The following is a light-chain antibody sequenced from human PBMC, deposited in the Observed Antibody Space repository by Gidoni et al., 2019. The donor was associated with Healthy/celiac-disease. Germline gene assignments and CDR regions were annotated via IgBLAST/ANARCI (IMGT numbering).Light chain of an antibody. CDR2: KAS. Sequence: DIQMTPSPSTLSASVGDRVTITCRASQSISSWLAWYQQKPGKAPKLLIYKASSLESGVPSRFSGSGSGTEFTLTISSLQPDDFATYYCQQYNSYPWTFGQGTKVGIK. CDR1: QSISSW. J-gene: IGKJ1*01. CDR3: QQYNSYPWT. V-gene: IGKV1-5*03.